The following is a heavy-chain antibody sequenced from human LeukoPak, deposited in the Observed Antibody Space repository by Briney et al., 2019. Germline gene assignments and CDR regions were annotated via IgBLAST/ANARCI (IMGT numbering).Heavy chain of an antibody. J-gene: IGHJ5*02. CDR1: GGSFSGYY. CDR2: INHSGST. CDR3: ARGQYDFWSGYRRNNWIDP. D-gene: IGHD3-3*01. V-gene: IGHV4-34*01. Sequence: SETLSLTCAVYGGSFSGYYWSWIRQPPGKGLEWIGEINHSGSTNYNPSLKSRVTISVDTSKNQFSLKLSSVTAADTAVYYCARGQYDFWSGYRRNNWIDPWGQGTLVTVSS.